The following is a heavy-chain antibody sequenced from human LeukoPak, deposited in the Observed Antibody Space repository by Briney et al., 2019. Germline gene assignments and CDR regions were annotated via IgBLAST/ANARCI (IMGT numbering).Heavy chain of an antibody. D-gene: IGHD2-15*01. J-gene: IGHJ4*02. Sequence: SETLSLTCTVSGGSISSYYWSWIRQPPGKGLEWIGYIYTSGSTNYNPSLKSRVTISVDTSKNQFSLKLSSVTAADTAVYYCARANRAGSSGGNFDYWGQGTLVTVSS. V-gene: IGHV4-4*09. CDR3: ARANRAGSSGGNFDY. CDR1: GGSISSYY. CDR2: IYTSGST.